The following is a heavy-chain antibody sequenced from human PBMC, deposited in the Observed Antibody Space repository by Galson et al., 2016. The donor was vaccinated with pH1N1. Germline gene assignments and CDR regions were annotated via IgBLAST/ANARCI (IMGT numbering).Heavy chain of an antibody. CDR2: ISAASTRT. D-gene: IGHD1/OR15-1a*01. Sequence: SLRLSCAASGFIFSSYAMTWVRQAPGKGPEWVSAISAASTRTYYPDSVKGRFIIYRDNSKNTLYLQMNSLRAEDTAEYYCAKGGRVGTEGYYYALDVWGQGTTVIFSS. V-gene: IGHV3-23*01. CDR1: GFIFSSYA. CDR3: AKGGRVGTEGYYYALDV. J-gene: IGHJ6*02.